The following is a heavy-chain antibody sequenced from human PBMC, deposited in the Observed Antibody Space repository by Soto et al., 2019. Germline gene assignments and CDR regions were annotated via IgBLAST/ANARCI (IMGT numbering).Heavy chain of an antibody. CDR1: GYTFTSYD. CDR3: ASGRGWLYYYCGMDV. J-gene: IGHJ6*02. CDR2: MDPNSGNT. V-gene: IGHV1-8*01. D-gene: IGHD5-12*01. Sequence: ASVKVSCKASGYTFTSYDINWVRQATGQGLEWMGWMDPNSGNTGYAQKFQGRVTMTRNTSISTAYMELSSLRSEDTAVYYCASGRGWLYYYCGMDVWGQGTTVTVSS.